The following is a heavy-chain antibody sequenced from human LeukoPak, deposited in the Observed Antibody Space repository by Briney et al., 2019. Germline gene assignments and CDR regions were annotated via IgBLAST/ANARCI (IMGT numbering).Heavy chain of an antibody. CDR2: ITPMFGTP. Sequence: ASVKVSCKVSGGTFISYPISWVRQAPGQGGGWMGEITPMFGTPDNTQNFQGRVTITADESTTTAYMELSSLRSEDTAIYYCATNSRVVSTSVLNYGGEATLVTASA. V-gene: IGHV1-69*13. CDR1: GGTFISYP. J-gene: IGHJ4*02. D-gene: IGHD4-23*01. CDR3: ATNSRVVSTSVLNY.